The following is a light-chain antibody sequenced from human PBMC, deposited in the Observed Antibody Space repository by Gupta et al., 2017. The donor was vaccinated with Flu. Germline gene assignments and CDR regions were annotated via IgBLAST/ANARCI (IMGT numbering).Light chain of an antibody. CDR3: SSYTSSSLVV. CDR2: DVS. J-gene: IGLJ2*01. V-gene: IGLV2-14*03. CDR1: SSDVGGYNE. Sequence: SITIPCTGTSSDVGGYNEVAWYQQHPGKAPKRMMYDVSKRPSGVSKRFSGSKSGNTASLTISGLQAEDEADDYCSSYTSSSLVVFGGGTKLTVL.